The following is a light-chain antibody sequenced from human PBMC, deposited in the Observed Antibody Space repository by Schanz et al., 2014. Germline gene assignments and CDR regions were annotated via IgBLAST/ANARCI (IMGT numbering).Light chain of an antibody. CDR2: DVS. Sequence: QSALSQPASVSGSPGQSITISCTGSSGDIGAYNYVSWYQQHPGKAPKLMIYDVSNRPSGVSSRFSGSKSGNTASLTISGLQAEDEADYYCSSYTGSSPYVFGTGTKLTVL. CDR3: SSYTGSSPYV. V-gene: IGLV2-14*03. CDR1: SGDIGAYNY. J-gene: IGLJ1*01.